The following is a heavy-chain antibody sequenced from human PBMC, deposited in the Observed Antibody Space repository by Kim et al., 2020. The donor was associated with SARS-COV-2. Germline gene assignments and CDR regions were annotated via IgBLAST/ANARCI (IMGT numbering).Heavy chain of an antibody. CDR3: ARVFPQNFWSGYYPKFDP. D-gene: IGHD3-3*01. CDR2: INHRGST. CDR1: GGSFSGYY. J-gene: IGHJ5*02. V-gene: IGHV4-34*01. Sequence: SETLSLTCAVYGGSFSGYYWSWIRQPPGKGLEWIGEINHRGSTNYNPALKSRVTISVDTSKNQFSLKLSSVTAADTAVYYCARVFPQNFWSGYYPKFDPWGQGTLVTVSS.